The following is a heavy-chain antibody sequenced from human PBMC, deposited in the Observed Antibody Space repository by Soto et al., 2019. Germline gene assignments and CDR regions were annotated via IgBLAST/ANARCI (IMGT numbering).Heavy chain of an antibody. V-gene: IGHV3-23*03. CDR3: ARRVNGDFDY. J-gene: IGHJ4*02. D-gene: IGHD2-8*01. CDR2: ILSNYNT. Sequence: EVQLLDSGGGLVQPGGSLTLSCAASGFRFRDYTMSWVRQAPGKVLESISVILSNYNTYYTDSVRGRFTISRESSKNMLYLQMKSLRAEDTAVYYCARRVNGDFDYWGQGALVTVSS. CDR1: GFRFRDYT.